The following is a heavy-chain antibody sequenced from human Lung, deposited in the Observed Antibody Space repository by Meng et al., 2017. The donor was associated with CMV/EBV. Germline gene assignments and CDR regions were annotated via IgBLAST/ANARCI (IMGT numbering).Heavy chain of an antibody. CDR1: GYTLTNYY. V-gene: IGHV1-46*01. J-gene: IGHJ4*02. Sequence: ASXXVSCKASGYTLTNYYIHWVRQAPGQGLEWMGIINPSDNTTIYAQKFQGRVTMTRDTSTSTVYMELSSLRSDDTALYYCARDLGYSSSWYFQYYVDCSGQRALVSVSS. CDR3: ARDLGYSSSWYFQYYVDC. CDR2: INPSDNTT. D-gene: IGHD6-13*01.